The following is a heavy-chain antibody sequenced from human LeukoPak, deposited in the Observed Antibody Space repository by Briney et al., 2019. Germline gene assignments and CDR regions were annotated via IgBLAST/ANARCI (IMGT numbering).Heavy chain of an antibody. Sequence: HPGGSLRLPCAASGFTFSDHYMDWVRQAPGKGLEWVGRTRNKANSYTTEYAASVKGRFTISRDDSKNSLYLEMNSLKTEDTAVYYCARSHPIGGGSDDGFDIWGQGTMVTVSS. D-gene: IGHD1-26*01. CDR2: TRNKANSYTT. J-gene: IGHJ3*02. CDR1: GFTFSDHY. V-gene: IGHV3-72*01. CDR3: ARSHPIGGGSDDGFDI.